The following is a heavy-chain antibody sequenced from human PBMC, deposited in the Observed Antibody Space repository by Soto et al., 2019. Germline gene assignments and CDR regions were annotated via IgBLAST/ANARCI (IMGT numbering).Heavy chain of an antibody. CDR1: GGSFSGYY. CDR3: AADRKSDILSPAYYCDGMDV. Sequence: SETLSLTCAVYGGSFSGYYWSWIRQPPGKGLEWIGEINHSGSTNYNPSLKSRVTISVDTSKNQFSLKLSSVTAADTAVYYCAADRKSDILSPAYYCDGMDVWGQGTTVTGSS. D-gene: IGHD3-9*01. CDR2: INHSGST. J-gene: IGHJ6*02. V-gene: IGHV4-34*01.